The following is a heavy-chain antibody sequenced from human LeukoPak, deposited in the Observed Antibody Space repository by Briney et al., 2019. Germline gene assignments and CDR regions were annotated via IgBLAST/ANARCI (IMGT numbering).Heavy chain of an antibody. Sequence: EPSETLSLTCTASGGSISSYYWSWVRQPPGKGLEWIGYIYYSGSTNYNPSLKSRVTISVDTSKNQFSLKLSSVTAADTAVYYCARVSCTNGVCYYFDYWGQGTLVTVSS. CDR2: IYYSGST. CDR1: GGSISSYY. D-gene: IGHD2-8*01. V-gene: IGHV4-59*01. CDR3: ARVSCTNGVCYYFDY. J-gene: IGHJ4*02.